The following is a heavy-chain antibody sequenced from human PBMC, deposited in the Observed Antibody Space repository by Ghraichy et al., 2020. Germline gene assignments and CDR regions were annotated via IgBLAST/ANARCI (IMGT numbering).Heavy chain of an antibody. D-gene: IGHD3-10*01. CDR3: ARVPRGVLLWFGEPMVDY. V-gene: IGHV3-21*01. Sequence: GESLNISCAASGFTFSSYSMNWVRQAPGKGLEWVSSISSSSSYIYYADSVKGRFTISRDNAKNSLYLQMNSLRAEDTAVYYCARVPRGVLLWFGEPMVDYWGHGTLVTVSS. CDR2: ISSSSSYI. CDR1: GFTFSSYS. J-gene: IGHJ4*01.